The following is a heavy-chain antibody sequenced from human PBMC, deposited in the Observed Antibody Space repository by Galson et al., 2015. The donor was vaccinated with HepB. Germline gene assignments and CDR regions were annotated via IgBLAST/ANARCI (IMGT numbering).Heavy chain of an antibody. CDR3: TTGPRITILVY. Sequence: SLRLSCAASGFTFSDYYMSWIRQAPGKGLEWVSYISSSGSTIYYADSVKGRFTISRDDSKNTLYLQMNSLKTEDTAVYYCTTGPRITILVYWGQGTLVTVSS. CDR2: ISSSGSTI. V-gene: IGHV3-11*01. CDR1: GFTFSDYY. D-gene: IGHD3-3*01. J-gene: IGHJ4*02.